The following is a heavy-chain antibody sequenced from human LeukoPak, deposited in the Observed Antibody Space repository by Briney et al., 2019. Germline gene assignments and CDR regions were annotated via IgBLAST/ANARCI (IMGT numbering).Heavy chain of an antibody. D-gene: IGHD2-21*01. V-gene: IGHV3-30*04. CDR2: ISYDGSNK. J-gene: IGHJ4*02. CDR3: AKKMLPTYSPFDY. Sequence: GGSLRLSCAASGFTFSSYAMHWVRQAPGKGLEWVAVISYDGSNKKYADSVKGRFTISRVNSQKTLYLQMNSLRAEDAAVYYCAKKMLPTYSPFDYWGQGTLVTVSS. CDR1: GFTFSSYA.